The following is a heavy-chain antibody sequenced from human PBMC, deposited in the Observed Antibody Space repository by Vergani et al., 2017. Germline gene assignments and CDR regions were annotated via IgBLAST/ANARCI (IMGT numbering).Heavy chain of an antibody. V-gene: IGHV3-21*02. CDR3: ASRVSANGGLDT. CDR2: ISSSSAYL. CDR1: GFTFKNNT. D-gene: IGHD2-15*01. Sequence: VQLVESGGGLVKPGGSLRLSCEGSGFTFKNNTMTWVRQAPGKGLEWVSSISSSSAYLHYADSVKGRSTISRDNAKKSLFLHMNNLRADDAAVYYCASRVSANGGLDTWGQGTLVTVSS. J-gene: IGHJ5*02.